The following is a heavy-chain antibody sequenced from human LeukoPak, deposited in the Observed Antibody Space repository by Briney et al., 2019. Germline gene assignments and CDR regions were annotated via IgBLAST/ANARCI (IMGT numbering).Heavy chain of an antibody. CDR1: GGSISSGSYY. Sequence: SETLSLTCTVSGGSISSGSYYWSWIRQPAGRGLEWIGRIYTSGSTNYNPSLKSRVTISVDTSKNQFSLKLSSVTAADTAVYYCARHSGLGIAAAIDYWGQGTLVTVSS. CDR2: IYTSGST. CDR3: ARHSGLGIAAAIDY. D-gene: IGHD6-13*01. V-gene: IGHV4-61*02. J-gene: IGHJ4*02.